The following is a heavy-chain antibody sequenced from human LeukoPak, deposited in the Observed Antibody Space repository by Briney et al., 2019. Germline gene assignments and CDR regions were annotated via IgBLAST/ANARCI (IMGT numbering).Heavy chain of an antibody. CDR2: ISSSSSYI. Sequence: GGSLRLSCAASGFTFSSYSMNWVRQAPGKGLEWVSSISSSSSYIYYADSIKGRFIISRDNAKNSLYLQMSSLRAEDTAVYYCAREIRGFCNYWGQGTLVTVSS. CDR1: GFTFSSYS. D-gene: IGHD1-26*01. CDR3: AREIRGFCNY. J-gene: IGHJ4*02. V-gene: IGHV3-21*01.